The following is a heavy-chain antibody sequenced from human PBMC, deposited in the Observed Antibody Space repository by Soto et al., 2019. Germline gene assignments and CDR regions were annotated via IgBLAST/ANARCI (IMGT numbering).Heavy chain of an antibody. D-gene: IGHD6-19*01. J-gene: IGHJ3*01. Sequence: DVQLVESGGGLVRSGRSLRLSCAASGFVFSDFAMSWVRQAPGKGLEWVSTISGDGGDIYADSVKGRFTVSRDNSKNLLFLQMSSLRVDDAATYYCAKLQRRDIQQWLQAFNVWGQGTRVSVSA. CDR2: ISGDGGD. CDR1: GFVFSDFA. CDR3: AKLQRRDIQQWLQAFNV. V-gene: IGHV3-23*04.